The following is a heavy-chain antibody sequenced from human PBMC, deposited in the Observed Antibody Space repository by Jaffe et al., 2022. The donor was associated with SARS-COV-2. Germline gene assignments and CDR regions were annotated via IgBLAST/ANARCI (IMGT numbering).Heavy chain of an antibody. V-gene: IGHV4-59*01. D-gene: IGHD3-9*01. CDR3: ARGSIHFDY. CDR2: IYYSGST. CDR1: GDSMRSYY. J-gene: IGHJ4*02. Sequence: QVQLQESGPGLVKPSETLSLTCTVSGDSMRSYYWNWIRQPPGKGLEWIGDIYYSGSTHYNPSLKSRVTVLVDTSKNQFSLKLSSVTAADTAVYYCARGSIHFDYWGQGTLVTVSS.